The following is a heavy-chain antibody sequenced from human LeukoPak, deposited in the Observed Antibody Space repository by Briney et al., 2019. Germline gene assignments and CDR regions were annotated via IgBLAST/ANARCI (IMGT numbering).Heavy chain of an antibody. CDR2: ISSSSSYI. CDR1: GFTFSGYS. CDR3: ARDLADTAMVLDY. Sequence: PGGSLRLSCAASGFTFSGYSMNWVRQAPGKGLEWVSSISSSSSYIYYADSVKGRFTISRDNAKNSLYLQMNSLRAEDTAVYYCARDLADTAMVLDYWGQGTLVTVSS. J-gene: IGHJ4*02. V-gene: IGHV3-21*01. D-gene: IGHD5-18*01.